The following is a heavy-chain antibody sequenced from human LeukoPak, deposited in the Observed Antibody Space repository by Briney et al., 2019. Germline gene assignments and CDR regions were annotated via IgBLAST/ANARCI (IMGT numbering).Heavy chain of an antibody. CDR2: ISDYNRNT. D-gene: IGHD5-12*01. Sequence: AAVRVSFKDSGYTFTIYGISWVRQAPGEGGERMGWISDYNRNTNYAQKLQGRVTITTDTSTSTAYMELRSLRSDDTAVYYCARKGTRQATITDPALFDYWGQGTLVTVSS. CDR3: ARKGTRQATITDPALFDY. V-gene: IGHV1-18*04. J-gene: IGHJ4*02. CDR1: GYTFTIYG.